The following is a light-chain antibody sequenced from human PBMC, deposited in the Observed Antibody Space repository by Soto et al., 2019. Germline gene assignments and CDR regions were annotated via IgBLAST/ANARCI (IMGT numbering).Light chain of an antibody. Sequence: EIVMTQSPATLSVSPGERATLSCRASQSVSSNLAWYQQKPGQAPRLLIYGASTRTTGIPARFSGSGSGTEITLTISSLQSEDFAVYYCQQYSNWPPITFGQGTRLEIK. CDR2: GAS. J-gene: IGKJ5*01. V-gene: IGKV3-15*01. CDR1: QSVSSN. CDR3: QQYSNWPPIT.